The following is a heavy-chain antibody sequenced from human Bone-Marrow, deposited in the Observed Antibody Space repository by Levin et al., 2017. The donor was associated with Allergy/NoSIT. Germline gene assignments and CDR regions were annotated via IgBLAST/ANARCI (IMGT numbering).Heavy chain of an antibody. Sequence: GESLKISCKASGYTFTTYDINWVRQATGQGLEWMGWMNPNSGNTGYAQKFQGRVTMTRNTSITTAYMELSSLKSDDTAVYYCARRVWFGELLYIDYWGQGTLVTVSS. V-gene: IGHV1-8*01. CDR1: GYTFTTYD. CDR3: ARRVWFGELLYIDY. D-gene: IGHD3-10*01. CDR2: MNPNSGNT. J-gene: IGHJ4*02.